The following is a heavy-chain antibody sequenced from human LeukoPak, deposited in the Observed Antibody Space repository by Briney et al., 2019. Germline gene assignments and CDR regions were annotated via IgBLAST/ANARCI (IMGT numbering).Heavy chain of an antibody. Sequence: GGSLRLSCTASGFTFSGHYMAWVRQAPGKGLEWVGRSRDRANGYTPEYAASVRGRFTISRDDSETSMYLQMNSLKTEDSAVYYCTRGGTSSVAYYYHMDVWGQGTTVTVSS. CDR1: GFTFSGHY. V-gene: IGHV3-72*01. CDR3: TRGGTSSVAYYYHMDV. D-gene: IGHD1-26*01. J-gene: IGHJ6*02. CDR2: SRDRANGYTP.